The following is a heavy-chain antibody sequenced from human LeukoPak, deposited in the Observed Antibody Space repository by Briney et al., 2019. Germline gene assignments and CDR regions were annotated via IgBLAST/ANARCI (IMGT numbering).Heavy chain of an antibody. CDR1: GFTFTSLA. CDR2: ISGGGGST. D-gene: IGHD3-16*01. Sequence: GGSLRLSCAASGFTFTSLAMSWVRQPPGKGLEWVSAISGGGGSTYYTDSVKGRFTISSDNSKNTLYLQMNSLRAEDTAVYYCARDRIMITFGDWGQGTLVTVSS. V-gene: IGHV3-23*01. J-gene: IGHJ4*02. CDR3: ARDRIMITFGD.